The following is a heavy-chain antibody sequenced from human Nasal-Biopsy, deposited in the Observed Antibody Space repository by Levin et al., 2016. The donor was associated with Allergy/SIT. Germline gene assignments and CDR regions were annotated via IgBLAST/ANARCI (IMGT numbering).Heavy chain of an antibody. CDR1: GGSISSDDSY. V-gene: IGHV4-31*03. Sequence: SETLSLTCTVSGGSISSDDSYWTWIRQHPGKGLEWIGYIYHSGTTFYNPSLKSRVNISVDASKNQFSLNLSSATAADTAVYYCARGYGDYSDAFDIWGRGTMVTVSS. CDR2: IYHSGTT. D-gene: IGHD4-17*01. CDR3: ARGYGDYSDAFDI. J-gene: IGHJ3*02.